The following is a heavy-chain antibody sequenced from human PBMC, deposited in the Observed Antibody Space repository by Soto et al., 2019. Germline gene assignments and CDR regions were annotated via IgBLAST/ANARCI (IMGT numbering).Heavy chain of an antibody. CDR2: INHSGST. D-gene: IGHD4-17*01. J-gene: IGHJ6*02. CDR1: GGSFSGYY. CDR3: ARGHGDYYYYYYGMDV. V-gene: IGHV4-34*01. Sequence: SETLSLTCAVYGGSFSGYYWSWIRQPPGKGLEWIGEINHSGSTNYNPSLKSRVTISVDTSKNQFSLKLSSVTAADTAVYYCARGHGDYYYYYYGMDVWGQGTVVTVSS.